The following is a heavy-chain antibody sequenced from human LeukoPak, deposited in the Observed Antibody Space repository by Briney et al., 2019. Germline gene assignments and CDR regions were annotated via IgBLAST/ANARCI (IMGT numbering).Heavy chain of an antibody. CDR3: ARDQPDTAFDY. CDR2: ISISSTYR. V-gene: IGHV3-21*01. CDR1: GFTFGTYT. J-gene: IGHJ4*02. Sequence: GGSLRLSCAASGFTFGTYTMNWVRQAPGKGLECVSSISISSTYRYYADSVKGRFIMSRHNAKNSLFLQMNSLRAEDTAVYYCARDQPDTAFDYWGQGTLVTVSS. D-gene: IGHD5-18*01.